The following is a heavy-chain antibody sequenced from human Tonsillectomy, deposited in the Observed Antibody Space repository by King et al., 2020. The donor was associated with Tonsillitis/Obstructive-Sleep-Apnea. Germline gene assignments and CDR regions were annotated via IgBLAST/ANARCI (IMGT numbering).Heavy chain of an antibody. Sequence: VQLVESGGGVVQPGRSLRLSCAASGFTFSSYAMHWVRQAPGKGLEWVAVISYDGSKKYYADSVKGRFTISRDNSKNTLYLQMNSLRAEDTAVYYCARDLFSSGSYFDYWGQGTLVTVSS. V-gene: IGHV3-30*04. CDR1: GFTFSSYA. J-gene: IGHJ4*02. CDR2: ISYDGSKK. D-gene: IGHD6-25*01. CDR3: ARDLFSSGSYFDY.